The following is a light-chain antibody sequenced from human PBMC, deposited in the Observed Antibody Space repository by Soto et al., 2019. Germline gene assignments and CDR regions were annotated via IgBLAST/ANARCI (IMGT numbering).Light chain of an antibody. CDR3: SSFAGNNNLV. J-gene: IGLJ3*02. V-gene: IGLV2-8*01. CDR1: SSDVGGYKY. CDR2: EVT. Sequence: QSALTQPASVSGSPGQSITISCTGTSSDVGGYKYVSWYQQHPGKAPKLVIYEVTKRPSGVPDRFSGSKSGNTASLTVSGLQAADEADYFCSSFAGNNNLVFGGGTKLTVL.